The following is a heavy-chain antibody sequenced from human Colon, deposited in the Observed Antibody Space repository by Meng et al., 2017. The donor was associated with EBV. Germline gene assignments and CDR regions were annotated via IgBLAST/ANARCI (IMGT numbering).Heavy chain of an antibody. CDR3: ARDYYASGFVFDL. V-gene: IGHV4-4*02. CDR2: ISHSGTT. Sequence: DWCHGLAHSCGSLPPTRGFSGDSIERRNWWNWVRQTPGKGLEWIGDISHSGTTNYNPSLKSRVTISIDKSKNQFSLKLTSVTAADTAVYYCARDYYASGFVFDLWGQGTLVTVSS. J-gene: IGHJ5*02. D-gene: IGHD3-10*01. CDR1: GDSIERRNW.